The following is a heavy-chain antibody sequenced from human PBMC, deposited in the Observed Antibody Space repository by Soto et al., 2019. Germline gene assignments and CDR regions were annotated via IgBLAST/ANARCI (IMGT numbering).Heavy chain of an antibody. Sequence: GESLKISCKVSGYSFTSYWIGGVRQMPGKGLEWMGIIYPGDSDTRYSPSFQGQVTISADKSISTAYLQWSSLKASDTAMYYCARLGSSSWSPGFYYGMDVWGQGTTVTVSS. V-gene: IGHV5-51*01. CDR3: ARLGSSSWSPGFYYGMDV. J-gene: IGHJ6*02. CDR2: IYPGDSDT. CDR1: GYSFTSYW. D-gene: IGHD6-13*01.